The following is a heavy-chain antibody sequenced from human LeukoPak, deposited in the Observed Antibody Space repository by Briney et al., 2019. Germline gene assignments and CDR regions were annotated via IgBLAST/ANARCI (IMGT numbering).Heavy chain of an antibody. D-gene: IGHD6-13*01. CDR3: ARDLTAAAGDY. V-gene: IGHV3-48*03. Sequence: GGSLRLSCAASGFTFSSYEMNWVRQAPGKGLEWVSYISSSGSSIYYADSVKGRFTISRDNAKNSLYLQMNSLRAEDTAVYYRARDLTAAAGDYWGQGTLVTVSS. J-gene: IGHJ4*02. CDR1: GFTFSSYE. CDR2: ISSSGSSI.